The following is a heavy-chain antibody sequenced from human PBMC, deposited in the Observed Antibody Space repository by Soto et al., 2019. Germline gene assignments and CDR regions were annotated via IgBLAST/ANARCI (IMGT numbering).Heavy chain of an antibody. J-gene: IGHJ4*02. V-gene: IGHV3-21*01. D-gene: IGHD4-17*01. Sequence: EVQLVESGGGLVKPGGSLRLSCAASGFTFSSYSMNWVRQAPGKGLEWVSSISSSSSYIYYADSVKGRFTISRDNAKNSLYLQMNSLRAEDTAVYYCARDYDYGGFYYSDYWGQGTLVTVSS. CDR2: ISSSSSYI. CDR1: GFTFSSYS. CDR3: ARDYDYGGFYYSDY.